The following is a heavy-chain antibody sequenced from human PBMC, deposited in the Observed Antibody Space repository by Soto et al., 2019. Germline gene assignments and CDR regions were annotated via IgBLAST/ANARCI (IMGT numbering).Heavy chain of an antibody. CDR1: GFTFTDYY. CDR3: ARANTVLRYFDRIPHFDY. V-gene: IGHV3-11*05. D-gene: IGHD3-9*01. CDR2: ISPRSKST. Sequence: QVHLVESGGGLVKPGGSLRLSCAASGFTFTDYYMTWVRQAPGKGPEWISSISPRSKSTNYADSVKGRFTISRDNTNSSLYLQMDSLRVEDTAMYYCARANTVLRYFDRIPHFDYWGRGTLVTVSS. J-gene: IGHJ4*02.